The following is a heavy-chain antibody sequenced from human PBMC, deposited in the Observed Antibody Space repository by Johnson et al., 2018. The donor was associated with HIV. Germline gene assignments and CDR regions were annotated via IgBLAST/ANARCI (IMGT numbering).Heavy chain of an antibody. CDR3: ARNRPVSYGYRGAFDF. CDR1: GFTFSDYY. J-gene: IGHJ3*01. CDR2: ISSTGTTI. V-gene: IGHV3-11*04. D-gene: IGHD5-18*01. Sequence: QVQLVESGGGLVKPGGSLRLSCAASGFTFSDYYMSWIRQAPGKGLDWVSYISSTGTTIYYADSVKGRFTISRDNAMKSLYLQINSLRAEDTAVYYCARNRPVSYGYRGAFDFWGQGKMVTVSS.